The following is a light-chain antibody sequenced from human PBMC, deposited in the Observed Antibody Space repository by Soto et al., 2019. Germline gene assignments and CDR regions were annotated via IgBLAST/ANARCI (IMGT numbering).Light chain of an antibody. V-gene: IGLV1-44*01. Sequence: QSALTQPPSASGTPGQRVTISCSGSSSNIGSNTVNWYQQLPGTAPKLLIYSDNQRPSGVPARFSGSKSGTSASLAISGLQSEDEADYYCAPWDDSLNGWVFGGGTKLTVL. CDR3: APWDDSLNGWV. CDR1: SSNIGSNT. CDR2: SDN. J-gene: IGLJ3*02.